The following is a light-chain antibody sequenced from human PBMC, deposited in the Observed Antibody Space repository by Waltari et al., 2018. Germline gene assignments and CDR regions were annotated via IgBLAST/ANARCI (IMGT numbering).Light chain of an antibody. CDR3: QSYDSSLRGFYV. V-gene: IGLV1-40*01. CDR1: SSNIGAGYG. CDR2: DNT. Sequence: QSVLTQPPSLSGAPGQRVTISCTGSSSNIGAGYGVQWYQQFPGTAPKLLIYDNTIRAAGVPAPVDGSKAGTSASLAITGLQAEDEADYYCQSYDSSLRGFYVFGTGTKVTV. J-gene: IGLJ1*01.